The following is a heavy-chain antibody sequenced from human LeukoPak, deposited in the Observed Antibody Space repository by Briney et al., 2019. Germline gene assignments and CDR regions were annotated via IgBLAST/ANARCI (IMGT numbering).Heavy chain of an antibody. J-gene: IGHJ3*02. D-gene: IGHD3-22*01. V-gene: IGHV5-51*01. Sequence: GESLKISCKASGYGFTNYWIGWVRQMPGKGLEWMGIIYPDDSDTRYSPSFQGQVTISADTSISTAYLQCNSLKASDTAMYYCARPQVPSDYDPTIDAFDIWGQGTMVTVSS. CDR1: GYGFTNYW. CDR3: ARPQVPSDYDPTIDAFDI. CDR2: IYPDDSDT.